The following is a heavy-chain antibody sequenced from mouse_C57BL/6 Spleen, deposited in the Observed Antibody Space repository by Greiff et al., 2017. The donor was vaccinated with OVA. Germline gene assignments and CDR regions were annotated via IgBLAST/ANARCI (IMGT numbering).Heavy chain of an antibody. CDR1: GYTFTDYN. J-gene: IGHJ2*01. CDR2: INPNNGGT. V-gene: IGHV1-18*01. Sequence: VQLKQSGPELVKPGASVKIPCKASGYTFTDYNMDWVKQSHGKSLEWIGDINPNNGGTIYNQKFKGKATLTVYKSSSTAYMELRSLTSDDTAVYYCARGYYGSPYYYDYWGQGTTLTVSS. D-gene: IGHD1-1*01. CDR3: ARGYYGSPYYYDY.